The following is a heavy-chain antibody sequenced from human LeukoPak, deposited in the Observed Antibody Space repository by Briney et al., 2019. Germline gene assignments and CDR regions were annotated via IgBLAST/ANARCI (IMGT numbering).Heavy chain of an antibody. J-gene: IGHJ4*02. D-gene: IGHD3-16*02. Sequence: GRSLRLSCAASGFTFSSYAMSWVRQAPGKGLEWVSAISGSGGSTYYADSVKGRFTISRDNSKNTLYLQMNSLRAEDTAVYYCAKDLGELSCFDYWGQGTLVTVSS. CDR3: AKDLGELSCFDY. V-gene: IGHV3-23*01. CDR1: GFTFSSYA. CDR2: ISGSGGST.